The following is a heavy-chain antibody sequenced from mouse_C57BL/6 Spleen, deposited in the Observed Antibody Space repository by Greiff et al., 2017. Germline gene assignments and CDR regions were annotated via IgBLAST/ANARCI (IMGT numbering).Heavy chain of an antibody. V-gene: IGHV1-15*01. J-gene: IGHJ1*03. CDR2: IDPETGGT. Sequence: VQLQQSGAELVRPGASVTLSCKASGYTFTDYEMHWVKQTPVHGLEWIGAIDPETGGTAYNQKFKGKDILTADKSSSTAYMELRSLTSEDSAVYYCTRGDYGSRWYFDVWGTGTTVTVSS. D-gene: IGHD1-1*01. CDR1: GYTFTDYE. CDR3: TRGDYGSRWYFDV.